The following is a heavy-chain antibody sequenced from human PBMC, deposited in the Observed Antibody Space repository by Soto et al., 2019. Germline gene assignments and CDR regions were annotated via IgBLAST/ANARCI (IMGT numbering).Heavy chain of an antibody. CDR2: VWYDGGNK. D-gene: IGHD5-12*01. J-gene: IGHJ6*02. V-gene: IGHV3-33*01. Sequence: QVQLVESGGGVVQPGRSLRLSRAASGFTFSSYGMHWVRQAPGKGLEWVALVWYDGGNKYYADSVKGRFTISRDNSKNTLYLQMNSLRDEETAVYYCVRAAGYSGNDYVYYYGMDVWGQGTTVTVSS. CDR3: VRAAGYSGNDYVYYYGMDV. CDR1: GFTFSSYG.